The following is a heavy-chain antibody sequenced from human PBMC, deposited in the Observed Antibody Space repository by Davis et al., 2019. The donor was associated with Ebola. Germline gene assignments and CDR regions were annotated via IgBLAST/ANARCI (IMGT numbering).Heavy chain of an antibody. CDR2: IYPGDSDT. Sequence: PGGSLRLSCKGSGYSFTSYWIGWVRQMPGKGLEWMGIIYPGDSDTRYSPSFQGQVTISADKSISTAYLQWSSLKASDTAMYYCARASSGEILEWLLSDYWGQGTLVTVSS. CDR3: ARASSGEILEWLLSDY. CDR1: GYSFTSYW. V-gene: IGHV5-51*01. D-gene: IGHD3-3*01. J-gene: IGHJ4*02.